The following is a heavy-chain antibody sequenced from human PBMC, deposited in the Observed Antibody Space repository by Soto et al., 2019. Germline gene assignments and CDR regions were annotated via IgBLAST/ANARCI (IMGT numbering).Heavy chain of an antibody. Sequence: QVQLVESGGGVVQPGRSLRLSCAASGFTFSSYGMHWVRQAPGKGLEWVAVISYDGSNKYYADSVKGRFTISRDNSKNTLYLQMNSLRAEDTAVYYCAKGWGKVVDYWGQGTLVTVSS. CDR3: AKGWGKVVDY. D-gene: IGHD3-16*01. J-gene: IGHJ4*02. V-gene: IGHV3-30*18. CDR1: GFTFSSYG. CDR2: ISYDGSNK.